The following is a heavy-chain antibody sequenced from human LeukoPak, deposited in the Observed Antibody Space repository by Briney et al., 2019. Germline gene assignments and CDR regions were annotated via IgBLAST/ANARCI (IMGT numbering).Heavy chain of an antibody. V-gene: IGHV3-9*01. CDR3: AKERGMRTDLGPLNY. D-gene: IGHD2-8*01. CDR2: ISWNSGSI. CDR1: GFTFDDYA. J-gene: IGHJ4*02. Sequence: GGSLRLSCAASGFTFDDYAMHWVRPAPGKGLEGVSGISWNSGSIGYADSVKGRFTISRDNAKNSLYLQMNSLRAEDTALYYCAKERGMRTDLGPLNYWGQGTLVTVYS.